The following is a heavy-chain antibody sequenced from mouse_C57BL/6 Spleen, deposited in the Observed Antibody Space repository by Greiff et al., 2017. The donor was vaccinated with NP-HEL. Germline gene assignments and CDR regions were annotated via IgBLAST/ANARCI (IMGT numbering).Heavy chain of an antibody. V-gene: IGHV1-80*01. J-gene: IGHJ1*03. D-gene: IGHD2-5*01. CDR2: IYPGDGDT. Sequence: QVQLQQSGAELVKPGASVKISCKASGYAFSSYWMNWVKQRPGKGLEWIGQIYPGDGDTNYNGKFKGKATLTADKSSSTAYMQLSSLTSEDSAVYFCAREDYYSNSYWYFDVWGTGTTVTVSS. CDR1: GYAFSSYW. CDR3: AREDYYSNSYWYFDV.